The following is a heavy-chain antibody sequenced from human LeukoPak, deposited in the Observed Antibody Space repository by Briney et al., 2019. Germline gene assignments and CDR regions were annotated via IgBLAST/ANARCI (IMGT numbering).Heavy chain of an antibody. V-gene: IGHV3-23*01. CDR2: ISASGGST. D-gene: IGHD6-6*01. CDR3: AKVPYSSSGFDY. CDR1: GFTFSGSA. J-gene: IGHJ4*02. Sequence: PGGSLRLSCAASGFTFSGSAMSWVRQVPGKGLEWVSGISASGGSTYYADSVKGRFTISRDNSKNTLYLQMNSLRAEDTAVYYCAKVPYSSSGFDYWGQGTLVTVSS.